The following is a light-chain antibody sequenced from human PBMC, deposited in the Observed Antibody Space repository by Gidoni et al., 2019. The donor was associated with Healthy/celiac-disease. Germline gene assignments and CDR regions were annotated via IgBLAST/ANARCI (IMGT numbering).Light chain of an antibody. V-gene: IGKV3-20*01. J-gene: IGKJ2*01. Sequence: EIVLTQSPGTLSLSPGERATLSCRASQSVSSSYLAGYQQKPGQAPRLLIYGASSRATGIPDRFSGSGSGTDFTLTISRLEPEDFAVYYCQQNGYMYTFGQGTKLEIK. CDR3: QQNGYMYT. CDR2: GAS. CDR1: QSVSSSY.